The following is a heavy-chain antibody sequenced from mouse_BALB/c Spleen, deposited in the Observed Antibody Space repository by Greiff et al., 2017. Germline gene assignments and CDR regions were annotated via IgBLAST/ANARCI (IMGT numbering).Heavy chain of an antibody. D-gene: IGHD2-1*01. CDR2: INPTNGGT. J-gene: IGHJ3*01. CDR1: GFTFTDYN. Sequence: EVQGVESGPELVKPGASVKIPCKASGFTFTDYNMDWVKQSPGKSLEWIGNINPTNGGTIYNQKFKGQATLTVDKASSTAYLELRSLTSEDTAVDYCARGGGNYDPSFAYWGQGTLVTVSA. CDR3: ARGGGNYDPSFAY. V-gene: IGHV1-18*01.